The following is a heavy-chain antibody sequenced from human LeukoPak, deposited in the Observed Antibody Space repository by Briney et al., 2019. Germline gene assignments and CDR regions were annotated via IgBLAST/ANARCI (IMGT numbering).Heavy chain of an antibody. V-gene: IGHV3-30*14. J-gene: IGHJ4*02. Sequence: GRSLRLSCAASGFTFSGHPIHWVRQAPGKGLEWVAVISSDGSDKYYSDSVKGRFTISRDNSKNTLYLQMNSLRAEDTAVYYCARDRDPWGSYRSNAYWGQGTLVTVSS. CDR2: ISSDGSDK. CDR1: GFTFSGHP. CDR3: ARDRDPWGSYRSNAY. D-gene: IGHD3-16*02.